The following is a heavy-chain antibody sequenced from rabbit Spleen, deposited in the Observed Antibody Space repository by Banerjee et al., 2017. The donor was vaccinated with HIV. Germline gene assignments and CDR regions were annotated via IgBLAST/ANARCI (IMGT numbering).Heavy chain of an antibody. CDR3: ARDTSSSFSSYGMDL. CDR1: GFSFSSGYW. V-gene: IGHV1S40*01. CDR2: IYSSNGVT. D-gene: IGHD1-1*01. Sequence: QSLEESGGDLVKPGASLTLTCTASGFSFSSGYWVCWVRQAPGKGLELIACIYSSNGVTYYASWAKGRFTISKTSSTTVTLHMTSLTAADTATYFCARDTSSSFSSYGMDLWGPGTLVTVS. J-gene: IGHJ6*01.